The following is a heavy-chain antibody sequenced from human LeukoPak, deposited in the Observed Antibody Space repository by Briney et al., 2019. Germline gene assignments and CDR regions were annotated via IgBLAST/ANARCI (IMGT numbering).Heavy chain of an antibody. V-gene: IGHV3-21*06. CDR2: IGPTGSDR. CDR3: ATETNGRHYDY. J-gene: IGHJ4*02. D-gene: IGHD1-14*01. Sequence: GSLRLSCTASGLTFSTSGFNWVRQAPGKGLEWVASIGPTGSDRYHADSIKGRFTISRANANNFLYLQMNSLRAEDTAVYYCATETNGRHYDYWGQGTLLTVSS. CDR1: GLTFSTSG.